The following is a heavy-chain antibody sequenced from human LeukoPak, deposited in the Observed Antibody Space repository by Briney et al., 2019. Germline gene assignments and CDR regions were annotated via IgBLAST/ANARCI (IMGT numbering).Heavy chain of an antibody. V-gene: IGHV1-24*01. CDR3: ATGGYCSSTSCLYYYYYYGMDV. CDR1: EYTLTELS. D-gene: IGHD2-2*01. Sequence: ASVKVSCKVSEYTLTELSMHWVRQAPGKGLEWMGGFDPEDGETIYAQKFQGRVTMTEDKSTDTAYMELSSLRSEDTAVYYCATGGYCSSTSCLYYYYYYGMDVWGQGTTVTVSS. CDR2: FDPEDGET. J-gene: IGHJ6*02.